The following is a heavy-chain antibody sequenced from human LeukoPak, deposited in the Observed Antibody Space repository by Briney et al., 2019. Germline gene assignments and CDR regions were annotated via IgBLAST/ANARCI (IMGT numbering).Heavy chain of an antibody. CDR1: GFTFSNAW. Sequence: GGSLRLSCAASGFTFSNAWMSWVRQAPGKGLEWVGRIKSKTDGGTTVYAAPVKGRFTISRDDSKNTLYLQMNSLKTEDTAVYYCTTLASGYDFDYWGQGTLVTVSS. D-gene: IGHD5-12*01. J-gene: IGHJ4*02. CDR2: IKSKTDGGTT. V-gene: IGHV3-15*01. CDR3: TTLASGYDFDY.